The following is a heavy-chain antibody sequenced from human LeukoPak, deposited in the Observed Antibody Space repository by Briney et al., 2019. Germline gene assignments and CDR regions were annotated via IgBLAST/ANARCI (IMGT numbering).Heavy chain of an antibody. J-gene: IGHJ4*02. CDR1: GFTFSSYG. V-gene: IGHV3-7*03. CDR2: IKQDGSEK. D-gene: IGHD3-10*01. Sequence: GGSLRLSCAASGFTFSSYGMHWVRQAPGKGLEWVANIKQDGSEKNYVDSVKGRFTISRDNAKNSVDLQMNSLRAEDTAVYYCAKSYYGSGINYFDYWGQGTLVTVSS. CDR3: AKSYYGSGINYFDY.